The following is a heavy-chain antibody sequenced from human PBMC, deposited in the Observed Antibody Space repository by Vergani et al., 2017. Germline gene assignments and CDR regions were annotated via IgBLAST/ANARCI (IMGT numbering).Heavy chain of an antibody. CDR2: IYSGGST. CDR3: ARAYYEFWSGFCSGYYFDY. Sequence: EVQLVESGGGLIQPGGSLRLSCAASGFTVSSNYMSWVRQAPGKGLEWVSVIYSGGSTYYADSVKGRFTISRDNSKNTLYLQMNSLSAEDTAVYYCARAYYEFWSGFCSGYYFDYWGQGTLVTVSS. D-gene: IGHD3-3*01. V-gene: IGHV3-53*01. J-gene: IGHJ4*02. CDR1: GFTVSSNY.